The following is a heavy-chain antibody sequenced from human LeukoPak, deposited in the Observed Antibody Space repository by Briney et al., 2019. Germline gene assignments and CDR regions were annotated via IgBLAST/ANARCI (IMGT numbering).Heavy chain of an antibody. Sequence: PGGSLRLSCAASEFMFSEYWMNWVRRAPGKGLEWLAIINQDGSEKYSVSSVKGRFTISRDNVKNSLYPQLSSLRAEDTAVYYCARGGSRTCSTCYSDASDIWGQGTMVTVSS. CDR2: INQDGSEK. J-gene: IGHJ3*02. CDR1: EFMFSEYW. V-gene: IGHV3-7*01. D-gene: IGHD2-15*01. CDR3: ARGGSRTCSTCYSDASDI.